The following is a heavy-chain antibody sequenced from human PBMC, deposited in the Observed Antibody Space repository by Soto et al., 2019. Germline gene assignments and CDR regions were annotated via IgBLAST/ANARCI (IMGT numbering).Heavy chain of an antibody. J-gene: IGHJ3*02. Sequence: PSETLSLTCTVSGGSISSGDYYWSWIRQPPGKGLEWIGYIYYSGSTYYNPSLKSRVTISVDTSKNQFSLKLSSVTAADTAVYYCARADYGGNSPPFRAFDIWGQGTMVTVSS. D-gene: IGHD4-17*01. CDR3: ARADYGGNSPPFRAFDI. CDR1: GGSISSGDYY. CDR2: IYYSGST. V-gene: IGHV4-30-4*01.